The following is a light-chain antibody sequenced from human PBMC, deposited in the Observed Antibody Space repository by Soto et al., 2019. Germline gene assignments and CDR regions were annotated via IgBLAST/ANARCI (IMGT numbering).Light chain of an antibody. CDR2: AAS. Sequence: IQMTQSPSSLSASVGDRVTITCRASQSISSYLNWYQQKPGKAPKLLIYAASSLQSGVPSRFSGSGSGTDFTPTISSLQPEDFATYYCQQSYSNHLTFGGGTKVDIK. CDR3: QQSYSNHLT. CDR1: QSISSY. J-gene: IGKJ4*01. V-gene: IGKV1-39*01.